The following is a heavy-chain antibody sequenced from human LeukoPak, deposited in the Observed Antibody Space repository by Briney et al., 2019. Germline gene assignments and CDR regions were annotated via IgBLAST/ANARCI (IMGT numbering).Heavy chain of an antibody. V-gene: IGHV3-30*02. D-gene: IGHD2-21*01. CDR2: IRYDGSNK. Sequence: GGSLRLSCAASGFSFRSYGMHWVRQAPGKGLEWVAFIRYDGSNKYYADSVKGRVTISRDNAKNTPYLQMNSLRAEDTAVYYCARSDWFDPWGQGTLVIVSS. CDR1: GFSFRSYG. J-gene: IGHJ5*02. CDR3: ARSDWFDP.